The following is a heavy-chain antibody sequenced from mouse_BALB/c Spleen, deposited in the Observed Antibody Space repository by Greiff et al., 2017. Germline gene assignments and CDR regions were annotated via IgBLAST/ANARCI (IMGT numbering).Heavy chain of an antibody. Sequence: DVQLQESGPGLVKPSQSLSLTCSVTGYSIPSGYYWNWIRQFPGNKLEWMGYISYDGSNNYNPSLKNRISITRDTSKNQFFLKLNSVTTEDTATYYCARGADYGSSYGWFAYWGQGTLVTVSA. D-gene: IGHD1-1*01. CDR1: GYSIPSGYY. J-gene: IGHJ3*01. CDR2: ISYDGSN. V-gene: IGHV3-6*02. CDR3: ARGADYGSSYGWFAY.